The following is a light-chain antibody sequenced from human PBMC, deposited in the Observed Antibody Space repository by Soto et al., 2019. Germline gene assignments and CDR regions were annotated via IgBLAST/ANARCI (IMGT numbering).Light chain of an antibody. Sequence: QSALTQPASVSGSPGQSITISCTGTSSDVGNYNLVSWYQQHPGKAPKVMIFEVSKRPSGVSNRFSGSKSGNTASLTISGVQAEEEADYYCCSYAGSGTLVFGGGTKITVL. CDR1: SSDVGNYNL. J-gene: IGLJ3*02. CDR2: EVS. CDR3: CSYAGSGTLV. V-gene: IGLV2-23*02.